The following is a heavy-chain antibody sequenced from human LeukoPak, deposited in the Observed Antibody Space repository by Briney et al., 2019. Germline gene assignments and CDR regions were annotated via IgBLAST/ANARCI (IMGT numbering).Heavy chain of an antibody. CDR2: INSDGTST. Sequence: GGSLRLSCAASGFTFSSYWMHWVRQAPGKGPVWVSRINSDGTSTRYADSMKGRFTISRDNAKNTLYLQMNSLRAEDTAVYYCARDFWGAFDIWGQGTMVTVSS. D-gene: IGHD3-16*01. J-gene: IGHJ3*02. CDR1: GFTFSSYW. CDR3: ARDFWGAFDI. V-gene: IGHV3-74*01.